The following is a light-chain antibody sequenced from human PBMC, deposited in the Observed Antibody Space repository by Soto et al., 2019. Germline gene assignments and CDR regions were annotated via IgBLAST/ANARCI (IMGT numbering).Light chain of an antibody. CDR1: QSVSSN. Sequence: EIVMTQSPATLSVSPGERATLSCRASQSVSSNLAWYQQKPGQAPRLLIYGASTRATGIPARFSGSGSGTDFTLTISSLQSEDFAVYYCQQYNPGAFGQGTKVDIK. CDR3: QQYNPGA. V-gene: IGKV3-15*01. CDR2: GAS. J-gene: IGKJ1*01.